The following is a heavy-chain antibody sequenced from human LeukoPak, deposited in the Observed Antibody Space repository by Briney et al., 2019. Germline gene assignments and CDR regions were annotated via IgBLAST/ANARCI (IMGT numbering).Heavy chain of an antibody. Sequence: GASVKVSCKASGGTFSSYAISWVRQAPGQGLEWIGGIIPIFGTANYAQKFQGRVTITADESTSTAYMELSSLRSEDTAVYYCALDYGDYVTDYWGQGTLVTVSS. CDR1: GGTFSSYA. V-gene: IGHV1-69*13. CDR2: IIPIFGTA. J-gene: IGHJ4*02. D-gene: IGHD4-17*01. CDR3: ALDYGDYVTDY.